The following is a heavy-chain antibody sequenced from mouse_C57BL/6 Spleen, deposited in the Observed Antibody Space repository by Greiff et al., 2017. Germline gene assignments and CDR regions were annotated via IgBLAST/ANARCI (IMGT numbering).Heavy chain of an antibody. D-gene: IGHD1-1*01. CDR1: GYTFTSYW. CDR2: IDPSDSYT. CDR3: ARGGLLRGYFDY. V-gene: IGHV1-69*01. Sequence: QVQLQQPGAELVMPGASVKLSCKASGYTFTSYWMHWVKQRPGQGLEWIGEIDPSDSYTNYNQKFKGKSTLTVDKSSSTAYMQLSSLTSEDSAVYYCARGGLLRGYFDYWGQGTTLTVSS. J-gene: IGHJ2*01.